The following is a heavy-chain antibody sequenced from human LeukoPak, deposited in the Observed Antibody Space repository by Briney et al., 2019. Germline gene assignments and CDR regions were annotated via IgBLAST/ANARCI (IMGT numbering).Heavy chain of an antibody. V-gene: IGHV1-18*01. CDR3: AREYCSSTSCYTVRPYYYYGMDV. CDR1: GYTFTSYG. J-gene: IGHJ6*02. CDR2: ISAYNGNT. Sequence: GASVKVSCKASGYTFTSYGISWVRQAPGQGLEWMGWISAYNGNTNYAQKLQGRVTMTTDTSTSTAYMELRSLRSDDTAVYYCAREYCSSTSCYTVRPYYYYGMDVWGQGTTVTASS. D-gene: IGHD2-2*01.